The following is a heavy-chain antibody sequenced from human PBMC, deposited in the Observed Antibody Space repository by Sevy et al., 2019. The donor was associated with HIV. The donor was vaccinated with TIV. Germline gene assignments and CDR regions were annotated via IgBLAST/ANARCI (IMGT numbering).Heavy chain of an antibody. CDR3: ARETWRYYGSGSYDYYGMDV. CDR1: GFTPSTYG. V-gene: IGHV3-33*01. D-gene: IGHD3-10*01. J-gene: IGHJ6*02. Sequence: GGSLRLSCAGSGFTPSTYGMHWVRQAPGKGLEWVAVIGYDGNNKYYADSVKGRFTISRDNAKNSLYLQMNSLRAEDTAVYYCARETWRYYGSGSYDYYGMDVWGQGTTVTVSS. CDR2: IGYDGNNK.